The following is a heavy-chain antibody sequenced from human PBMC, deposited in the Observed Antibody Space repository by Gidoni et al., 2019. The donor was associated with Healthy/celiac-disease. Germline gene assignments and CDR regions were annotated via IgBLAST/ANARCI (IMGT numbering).Heavy chain of an antibody. J-gene: IGHJ4*02. CDR3: AKDSERRGVIDY. D-gene: IGHD3-10*01. CDR1: GFTFSSDA. CDR2: ISGSGGST. V-gene: IGHV3-23*01. Sequence: EVQLLESGVGLVQPGGSLRLSCAASGFTFSSDAMSWVSQAQGKGLQLVSAISGSGGSTYYADSVKGRVTIARDNSKNTLYLQMNSLRAEDTAVYYCAKDSERRGVIDYWGQGTLVTVSS.